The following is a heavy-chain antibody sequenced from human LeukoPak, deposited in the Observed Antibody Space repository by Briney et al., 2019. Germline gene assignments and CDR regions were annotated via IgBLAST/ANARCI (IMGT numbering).Heavy chain of an antibody. V-gene: IGHV3-7*05. CDR2: IKQDGSEK. Sequence: GGSLRLSCVASGFTFSSYWMAWVRQAPGKGLEWRANIKQDGSEKYYADSVKGRFTISRDNAKKSLFLQMNSLRAEDTAVYYCARDPARGTGGYSTVAYWGQGTLVTVSS. J-gene: IGHJ4*02. CDR1: GFTFSSYW. CDR3: ARDPARGTGGYSTVAY. D-gene: IGHD1-26*01.